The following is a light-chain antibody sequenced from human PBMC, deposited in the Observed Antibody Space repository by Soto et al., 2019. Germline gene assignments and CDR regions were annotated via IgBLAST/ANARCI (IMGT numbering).Light chain of an antibody. CDR1: QSISSW. Sequence: DIQMPQSPSTLSASVGDRVTITFVASQSISSWLAWYQQKPGKAPKLLIYDASSLESGVPSRFSGSGSGTEFTLTISSLQPDDFATYYCQQYNSYSWTFGQGTKVDI. J-gene: IGKJ1*01. V-gene: IGKV1-5*01. CDR2: DAS. CDR3: QQYNSYSWT.